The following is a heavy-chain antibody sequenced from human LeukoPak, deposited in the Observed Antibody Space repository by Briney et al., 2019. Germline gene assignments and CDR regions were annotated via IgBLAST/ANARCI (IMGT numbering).Heavy chain of an antibody. J-gene: IGHJ3*02. CDR3: ARPRYSSNAFDI. Sequence: GESLKISCKGSGYSFPSYWISWVRQLPGKGLEWMGRIDPSDSYTDYSPSFQGLVTISTDKSISTAYLQWSSLKASDTAMYYCARPRYSSNAFDIWGQGTMVTVSS. D-gene: IGHD6-13*01. CDR1: GYSFPSYW. CDR2: IDPSDSYT. V-gene: IGHV5-10-1*01.